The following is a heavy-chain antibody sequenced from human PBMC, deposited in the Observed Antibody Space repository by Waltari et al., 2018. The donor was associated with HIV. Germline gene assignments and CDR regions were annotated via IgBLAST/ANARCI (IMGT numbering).Heavy chain of an antibody. CDR2: SSDRGST. Sequence: QRQLQESGPGLVKPSEPLSLTCTVSGDSLSNSHYYWGWIRQPPGKGLEWIGSSSDRGSTYYNPSLMSRVTISVDTSKNQFSLKLTSVTAADTAVYYCARPFFGVVIRGFESLDLGWGQGTLVTVSS. D-gene: IGHD3-3*01. V-gene: IGHV4-39*01. CDR3: ARPFFGVVIRGFESLDLG. CDR1: GDSLSNSHYY. J-gene: IGHJ4*02.